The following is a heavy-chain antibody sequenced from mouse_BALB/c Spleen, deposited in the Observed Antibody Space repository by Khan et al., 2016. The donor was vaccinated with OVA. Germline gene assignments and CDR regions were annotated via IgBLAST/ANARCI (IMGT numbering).Heavy chain of an antibody. CDR2: IWGGGGT. CDR3: ARAYYRYGGYYAMDY. Sequence: QVQLKESGPGLVAPSQSLSITCTVSGSSLSRYNIHWVRQTPGKGLEWLGMIWGGGGTDYNSNLKIRLSISKDNSQRQAFLKMNSLQTDDTAIYFCARAYYRYGGYYAMDYWGQGTSVTVSS. J-gene: IGHJ4*01. CDR1: GSSLSRYN. D-gene: IGHD2-14*01. V-gene: IGHV2-6-4*01.